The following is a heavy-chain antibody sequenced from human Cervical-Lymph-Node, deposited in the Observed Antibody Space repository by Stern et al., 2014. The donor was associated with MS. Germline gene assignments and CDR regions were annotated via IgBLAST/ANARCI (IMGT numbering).Heavy chain of an antibody. CDR2: IIPNNGAT. D-gene: IGHD3-9*01. V-gene: IGHV1-2*06. Sequence: VQLVQSGAEVKKPGASVKVSCKASGYIFSAYYIHWVRQAPGHGPEWMGRIIPNNGATDYAQNFQARVTMTRDTATGTAYMDLSGLTSDDTAMYYCARRRTMTGILDSWGQGSLVTVSS. J-gene: IGHJ5*01. CDR1: GYIFSAYY. CDR3: ARRRTMTGILDS.